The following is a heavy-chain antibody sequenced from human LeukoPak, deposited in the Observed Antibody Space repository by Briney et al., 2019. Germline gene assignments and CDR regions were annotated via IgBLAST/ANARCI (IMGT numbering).Heavy chain of an antibody. CDR3: ARSSGSYGYFDY. CDR2: ISGSGGST. J-gene: IGHJ4*02. Sequence: GGSLRLSCAASGFTFSSYAMSWVRQAPGKGREWVSAISGSGGSTYYADSVKGRFTISRENSKNTLYLQMISLRAEETAVYYCARSSGSYGYFDYWGQGTLVTVSS. V-gene: IGHV3-23*01. D-gene: IGHD1-26*01. CDR1: GFTFSSYA.